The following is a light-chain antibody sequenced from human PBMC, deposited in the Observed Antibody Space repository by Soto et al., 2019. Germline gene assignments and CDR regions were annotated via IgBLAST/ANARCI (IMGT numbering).Light chain of an antibody. CDR2: GAS. J-gene: IGKJ5*01. V-gene: IGKV3-15*01. Sequence: EIVLTQSPGTLSFSPGERATLSCRASESVSSNLAWYQQRPGQAPRLLIYGASTRATETPLRFRGSGSGTEFTLTISSLQSEDLAVYYCQQYNNWPPSIIFGPGTRLEIK. CDR3: QQYNNWPPSII. CDR1: ESVSSN.